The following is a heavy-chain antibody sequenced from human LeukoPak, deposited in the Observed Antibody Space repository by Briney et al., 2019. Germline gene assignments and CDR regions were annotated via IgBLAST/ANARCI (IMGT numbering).Heavy chain of an antibody. Sequence: GGSLRLSCAASGFTFSSYAMHWVRQAPGKGLEWVAVISYDGSNKYYADSVKGRFTISRDNSKNTLYLQMNSLRAEDTAVYYCARGDDAFDIWGQGTMVTVSS. J-gene: IGHJ3*02. CDR3: ARGDDAFDI. CDR2: ISYDGSNK. CDR1: GFTFSSYA. V-gene: IGHV3-30*04.